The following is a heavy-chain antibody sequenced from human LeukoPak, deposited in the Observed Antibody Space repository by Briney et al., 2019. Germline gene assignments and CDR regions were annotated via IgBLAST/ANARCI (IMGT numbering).Heavy chain of an antibody. CDR2: FDPKEGER. CDR3: ARDRVATTSTHDY. V-gene: IGHV1-24*01. CDR1: GDTLTELS. D-gene: IGHD5-12*01. Sequence: ASVKVSCKVSGDTLTELSMHWVRQAPGKGLEWMGGFDPKEGERVYAQNFQGRFTMTEDTSSGTAYMELNSLRSDDTAVYYCARDRVATTSTHDYWGQGTLVTVSS. J-gene: IGHJ4*02.